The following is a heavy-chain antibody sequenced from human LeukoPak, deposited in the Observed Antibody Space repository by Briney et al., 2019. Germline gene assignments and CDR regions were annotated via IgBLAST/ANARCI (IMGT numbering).Heavy chain of an antibody. Sequence: ASVKVSCKASGYTFTGYYMHWVRQAPGQGLEWMGIINPSGGSTSYAQKFQGRVTMTRDTSTSTVYMELSSLRSEDTAVYYCARSHSYYYDSSGYYSDYWGQGTLVTVSS. CDR2: INPSGGST. CDR1: GYTFTGYY. J-gene: IGHJ4*02. CDR3: ARSHSYYYDSSGYYSDY. V-gene: IGHV1-46*01. D-gene: IGHD3-22*01.